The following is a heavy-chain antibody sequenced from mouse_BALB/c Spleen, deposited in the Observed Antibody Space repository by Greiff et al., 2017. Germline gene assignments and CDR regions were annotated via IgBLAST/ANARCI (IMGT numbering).Heavy chain of an antibody. CDR3: ARGGGDSYFDY. Sequence: EVKLVESGGGLVKPGGSLKLSCAASGFTFSDYYMYWVRQTPEKRLEWVATISDGGSYTYYPDSVKGRFTISRDNAKNNLYLQMSSLKSEDTAMYYCARGGGDSYFDYWGQGTTLTVSS. J-gene: IGHJ2*01. CDR2: ISDGGSYT. D-gene: IGHD3-3*01. CDR1: GFTFSDYY. V-gene: IGHV5-4*02.